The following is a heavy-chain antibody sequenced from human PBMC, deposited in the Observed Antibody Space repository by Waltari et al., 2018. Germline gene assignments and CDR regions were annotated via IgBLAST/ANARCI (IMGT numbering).Heavy chain of an antibody. CDR1: GFTFDDYG. V-gene: IGHV3-20*01. CDR3: ARLGRSDYSSGSPNVDY. J-gene: IGHJ4*02. D-gene: IGHD6-19*01. Sequence: EVQLVESGGGVVRPGGSLRLSCAASGFTFDDYGMSWVRQAPGKGLEWVSGISWNGGSTGYSESVKGRFTISRDNAKNSLYLQMNSLRAEDTAVYHGARLGRSDYSSGSPNVDYWGQGTLVTVSS. CDR2: ISWNGGST.